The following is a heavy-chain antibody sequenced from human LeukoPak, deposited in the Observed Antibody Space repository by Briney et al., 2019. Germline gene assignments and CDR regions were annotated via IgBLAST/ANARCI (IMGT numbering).Heavy chain of an antibody. CDR3: ARDLSSGYALGY. CDR1: GYTFTGYY. V-gene: IGHV1-2*02. J-gene: IGHJ4*02. CDR2: INPNSGGT. D-gene: IGHD3-22*01. Sequence: GASVKVSCKASGYTFTGYYMHWVRQAPGQGLEWMGWINPNSGGTNYAQKFQGRVTMTRDTPISTAYMELSRLRSDDTAVYYCARDLSSGYALGYWGQGTLVTVSS.